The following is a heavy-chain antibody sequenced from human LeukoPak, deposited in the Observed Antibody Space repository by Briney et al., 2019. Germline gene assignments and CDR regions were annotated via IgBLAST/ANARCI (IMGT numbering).Heavy chain of an antibody. V-gene: IGHV4-59*01. CDR3: ARGGFTMVRGVINPFDP. CDR2: IYYSGST. Sequence: PSETLSLTCTVSGGSISSYYWSWIRQPPGKGLEWNGYIYYSGSTNYNPSLKSRVTISVDTSKNQFSLKLSSVTAADTAVYYCARGGFTMVRGVINPFDPWGQGTLVTVSS. CDR1: GGSISSYY. D-gene: IGHD3-10*01. J-gene: IGHJ5*02.